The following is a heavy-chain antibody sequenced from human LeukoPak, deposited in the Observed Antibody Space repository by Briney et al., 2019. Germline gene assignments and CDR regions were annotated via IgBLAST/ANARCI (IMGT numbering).Heavy chain of an antibody. CDR2: IIPIFGTA. Sequence: ASVKVSCKASGGTFSSYAISWVRQAPGQGLEWMGGIIPIFGTANYAQKFQGRVTITADESTSTAYMELSSLRSEDTAVYYCATDTHWGYFDYWGQGTLVTVSS. CDR3: ATDTHWGYFDY. CDR1: GGTFSSYA. D-gene: IGHD7-27*01. J-gene: IGHJ4*02. V-gene: IGHV1-69*13.